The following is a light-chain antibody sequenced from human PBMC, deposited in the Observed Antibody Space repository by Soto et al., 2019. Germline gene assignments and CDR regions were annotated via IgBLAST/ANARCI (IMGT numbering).Light chain of an antibody. CDR1: QSVIIN. Sequence: EIVMTQSPATLSVSPGERATLSCRASQSVIINLAWYQQKPGQAPRLLIYGASTRATGIPARFSGSGSGTEFTLTISSLQSEDFAVYYCQQYNNWPTWTFGQGTKVEIK. CDR3: QQYNNWPTWT. V-gene: IGKV3-15*01. J-gene: IGKJ1*01. CDR2: GAS.